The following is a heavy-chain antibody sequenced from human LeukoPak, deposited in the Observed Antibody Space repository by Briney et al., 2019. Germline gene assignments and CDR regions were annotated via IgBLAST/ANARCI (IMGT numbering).Heavy chain of an antibody. CDR3: ASCLGGSCYSDYYYYGMDV. CDR2: ISSRSDAI. V-gene: IGHV3-48*01. Sequence: GGSLRLSCAASGFTFSGYSMNWVRQTPGKGLEWVSYISSRSDAIYYADSVKGRFTISRDNSKNTLYLQMNSLRAEDTAVYYCASCLGGSCYSDYYYYGMDVWGHGTTVTVSS. CDR1: GFTFSGYS. D-gene: IGHD2-15*01. J-gene: IGHJ6*02.